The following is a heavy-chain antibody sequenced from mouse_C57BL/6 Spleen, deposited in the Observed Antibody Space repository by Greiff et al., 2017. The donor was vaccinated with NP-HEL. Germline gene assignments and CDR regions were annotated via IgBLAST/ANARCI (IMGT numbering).Heavy chain of an antibody. CDR1: GYTFTDYE. CDR3: TRDGYWGFAD. CDR2: IDPETGGT. J-gene: IGHJ3*01. D-gene: IGHD2-3*01. Sequence: VKLMESGAELVRPGASVTLSCKASGYTFTDYEMHWVKQTPVHGLEWIGAIDPETGGTAYNQKFKGKAILTADKSSSTAYMELRSLTSEDSAVYYCTRDGYWGFADWGQGTLVTVSA. V-gene: IGHV1-15*01.